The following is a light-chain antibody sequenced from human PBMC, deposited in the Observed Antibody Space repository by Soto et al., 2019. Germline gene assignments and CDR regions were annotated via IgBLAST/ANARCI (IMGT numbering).Light chain of an antibody. V-gene: IGKV3-20*01. CDR1: QSVNSDF. CDR3: QQYGISPWT. Sequence: DIVLTQSPGTLSLSPGERATLSCRASQSVNSDFLAWYQQKPGQAPSLLIYGASSRAPGIPDRFTASGSGTDFSLTISRLEPEDFAVYYCQQYGISPWTFGQGTKVEIK. J-gene: IGKJ1*01. CDR2: GAS.